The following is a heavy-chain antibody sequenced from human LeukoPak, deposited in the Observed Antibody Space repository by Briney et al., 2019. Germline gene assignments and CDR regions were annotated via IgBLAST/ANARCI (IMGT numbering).Heavy chain of an antibody. CDR1: GGSISSYY. J-gene: IGHJ6*03. CDR3: AREFPGGKDIVVVPAPQYYYYYYMDV. V-gene: IGHV4-4*07. D-gene: IGHD2-2*01. CDR2: IYTSGST. Sequence: SETLSLTCTVSGGSISSYYWSWIRQPAGKGLEWIGRIYTSGSTNYNPSLKSRVTMSVDTSKNQFSLKLSSVTAADTAVYYCAREFPGGKDIVVVPAPQYYYYYYMDVWGKGTTVTVSS.